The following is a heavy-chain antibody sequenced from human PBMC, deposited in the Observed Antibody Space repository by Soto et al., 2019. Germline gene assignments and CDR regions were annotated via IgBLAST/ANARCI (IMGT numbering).Heavy chain of an antibody. CDR3: AKVGHYDILTGYAYYFDY. J-gene: IGHJ4*02. Sequence: LSFAASGFTLIGYAMSWVRQAPVKGLEWVSAISGSGGSTYYADSVKGRFTISRDNSKNTLYLQMNSLRAEDTAVYYCAKVGHYDILTGYAYYFDYWGQGTLVTVSS. D-gene: IGHD3-9*01. CDR2: ISGSGGST. CDR1: GFTLIGYA. V-gene: IGHV3-23*01.